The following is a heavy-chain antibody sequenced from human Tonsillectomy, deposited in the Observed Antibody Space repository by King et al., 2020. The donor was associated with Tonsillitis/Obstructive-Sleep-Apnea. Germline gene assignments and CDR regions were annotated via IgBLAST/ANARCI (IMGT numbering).Heavy chain of an antibody. J-gene: IGHJ4*02. V-gene: IGHV3-20*04. CDR3: AGGSGVITFGGLYYFDY. CDR1: GFTLGDYG. D-gene: IGHD3-16*01. Sequence: VQLVESGGGVVRPGGSLRLSCAASGFTLGDYGMSWVRQAPGKGLEWVSGIKWDGGRTCYADSVKGRFTISRDNAKKSLYLQMNSLRAEDTALYYCAGGSGVITFGGLYYFDYWGQGTLVTVSS. CDR2: IKWDGGRT.